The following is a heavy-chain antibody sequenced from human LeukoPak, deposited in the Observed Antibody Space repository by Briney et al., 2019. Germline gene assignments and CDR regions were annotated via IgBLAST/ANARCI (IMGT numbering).Heavy chain of an antibody. J-gene: IGHJ6*02. CDR2: LFYSGST. V-gene: IGHV4-39*01. CDR3: ARQSGRATAAQLGYAMDV. D-gene: IGHD6-13*01. Sequence: PSETLSLTCTVSGGSISSSTYYWAWIRQPPGKGLEWIAGLFYSGSTKYNPSLKSRVTISADTSKNQFSLRLTSVTASDTAVYYCARQSGRATAAQLGYAMDVWGQGTTVTVSS. CDR1: GGSISSSTYY.